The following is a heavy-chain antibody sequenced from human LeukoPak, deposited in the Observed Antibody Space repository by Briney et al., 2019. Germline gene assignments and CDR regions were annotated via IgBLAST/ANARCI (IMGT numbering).Heavy chain of an antibody. CDR2: ISGSGGST. CDR3: AKWKTDSSGWFDY. J-gene: IGHJ4*02. CDR1: GFTFSSYA. Sequence: GGSLRLSRAASGFTFSSYAMSWVRQAPGKGLEGVSGISGSGGSTYYADSVKGRFTISRDNSKNTLYLQMNSLRAEDTAVYYCAKWKTDSSGWFDYWGQGTLVTVSS. V-gene: IGHV3-23*01. D-gene: IGHD6-19*01.